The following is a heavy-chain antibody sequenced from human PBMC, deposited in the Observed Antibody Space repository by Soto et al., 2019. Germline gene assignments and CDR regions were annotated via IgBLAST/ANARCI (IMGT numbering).Heavy chain of an antibody. CDR3: AKDLTRQLAYWLDP. CDR1: GFSFTGYY. V-gene: IGHV1-2*02. CDR2: INAHSGGT. J-gene: IGHJ5*02. Sequence: AASVKVSCKASGFSFTGYYIHWLRQAPGQGLEWMGWINAHSGGTEYAQKFQGRVTLTRDTSIATAYLTLTSLTSDDTALYYCAKDLTRQLAYWLDPWGQGTQVTVYS. D-gene: IGHD6-6*01.